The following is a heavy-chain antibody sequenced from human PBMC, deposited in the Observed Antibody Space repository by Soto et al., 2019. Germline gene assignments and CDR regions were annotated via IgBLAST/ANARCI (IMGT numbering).Heavy chain of an antibody. V-gene: IGHV1-2*02. CDR2: INPATGAA. Sequence: QLHLVQSGAVVKKPGASVTVSCSASGYPVTAYYMHWVRQAPGRGLEWMGGINPATGAAKYTQTFQGRVTMTRDTSTSTVFMELSGLTSEDTAVFYRARGGGVGVAGSAAFDMWGQGTLVTVYS. J-gene: IGHJ3*02. CDR1: GYPVTAYY. CDR3: ARGGGVGVAGSAAFDM. D-gene: IGHD3-3*01.